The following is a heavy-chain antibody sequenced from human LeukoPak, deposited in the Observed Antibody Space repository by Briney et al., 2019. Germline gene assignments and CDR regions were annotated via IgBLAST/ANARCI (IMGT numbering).Heavy chain of an antibody. CDR2: IYYSGST. Sequence: SETLSLTCTVSGGSISSGDYYWSWIRQPPGKGLEWIGYIYYSGSTYYNPSLKSRVTISVDTSKNQFSLKLSSVTAADTAVYYCARGEVSLYYFDYWGQGTLVTVSS. CDR1: GGSISSGDYY. D-gene: IGHD1-26*01. V-gene: IGHV4-30-4*01. J-gene: IGHJ4*02. CDR3: ARGEVSLYYFDY.